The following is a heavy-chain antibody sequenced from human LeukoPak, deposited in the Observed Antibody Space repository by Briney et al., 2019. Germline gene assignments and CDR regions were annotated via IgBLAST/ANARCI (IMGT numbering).Heavy chain of an antibody. CDR1: GGSINSNGYY. Sequence: PSETLSLTCTVSGGSINSNGYYWGWIRQPPGKGLEWIGSIYYSGSTYYNPSLKSRVTISVDTSKNQFSLKLSSVTAADTAVYYCARGTTLDWFDPWGQGTLVTVSS. CDR3: ARGTTLDWFDP. J-gene: IGHJ5*02. D-gene: IGHD1-1*01. V-gene: IGHV4-39*07. CDR2: IYYSGST.